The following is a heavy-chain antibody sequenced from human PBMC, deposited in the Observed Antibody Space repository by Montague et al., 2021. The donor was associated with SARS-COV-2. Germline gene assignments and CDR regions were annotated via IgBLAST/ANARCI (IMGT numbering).Heavy chain of an antibody. D-gene: IGHD3-3*01. CDR1: GGSISSSSYY. Sequence: SETLSLTCTVSGGSISSSSYYWGWIRQPPGKGLEWIGSIYYSGXTXYXXXXKXRVTISVDTSKNQFSLKLSFVTAADTAVYYCARQKRRITIFGVVIPPVLPWFDPWGQGTLVTVSS. V-gene: IGHV4-39*01. CDR2: IYYSGXT. J-gene: IGHJ5*02. CDR3: ARQKRRITIFGVVIPPVLPWFDP.